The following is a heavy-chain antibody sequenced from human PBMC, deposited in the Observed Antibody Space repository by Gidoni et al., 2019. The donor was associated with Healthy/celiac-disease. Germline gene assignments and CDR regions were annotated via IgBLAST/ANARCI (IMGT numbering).Heavy chain of an antibody. D-gene: IGHD3-10*01. J-gene: IGHJ3*02. CDR2: FDPEDGKT. Sequence: QVQLVQSGAEVKKPGASVTVSCKVSGYTLTELSMHWVRQAPGKGLEWMGGFDPEDGKTIYAQKFQGRVTMTEDTSTDTAYMELSSLRSEDTAVYYCATVPRDYPKDAFDIWGQGTMVTVSS. CDR3: ATVPRDYPKDAFDI. V-gene: IGHV1-24*01. CDR1: GYTLTELS.